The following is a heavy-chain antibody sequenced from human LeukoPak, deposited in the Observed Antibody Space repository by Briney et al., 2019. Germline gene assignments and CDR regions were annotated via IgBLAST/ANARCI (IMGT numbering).Heavy chain of an antibody. CDR3: ARDPTFIYYDSSDY. CDR2: ISSSSSTI. D-gene: IGHD3-22*01. V-gene: IGHV3-48*01. J-gene: IGHJ4*02. Sequence: GGSLRLSCAASGFTFSSYSMNWDRQAPGKGLEWVSYISSSSSTIYYADSVKGRFTISRDNAKNSLYLQMNSLRAEDTAVYYCARDPTFIYYDSSDYWGQGTLVTVSS. CDR1: GFTFSSYS.